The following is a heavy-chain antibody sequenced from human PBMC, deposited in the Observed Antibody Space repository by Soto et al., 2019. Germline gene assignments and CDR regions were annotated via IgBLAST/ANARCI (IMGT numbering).Heavy chain of an antibody. CDR2: IYYSGST. Sequence: SETLSLTCTVSGGSISSYYWSWIRQPPGKGLEWIGYIYYSGSTNYNPSPKSRVTISVDTSKNQFSLKLSSVTAADTAVYYCARARNGDDFWSPRPHRYYMDVWGKGTTVTVSS. V-gene: IGHV4-59*01. D-gene: IGHD3-3*01. J-gene: IGHJ6*03. CDR1: GGSISSYY. CDR3: ARARNGDDFWSPRPHRYYMDV.